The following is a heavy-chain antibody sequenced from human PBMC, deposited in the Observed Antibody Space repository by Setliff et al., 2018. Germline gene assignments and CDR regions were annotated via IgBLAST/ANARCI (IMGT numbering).Heavy chain of an antibody. CDR3: ARVESMVRGKNILRHFDY. J-gene: IGHJ4*02. D-gene: IGHD3-10*01. CDR1: GYTFSNYG. CDR2: VTVYNGNT. Sequence: GASVKVSCKASGYTFSNYGVTWVRQAPGQGLEWMGWVTVYNGNTKYAQNLQGRLTLTTDISTSTAYMELGGLTADDTAVYYCARVESMVRGKNILRHFDYWGQGIQVTVSS. V-gene: IGHV1-18*01.